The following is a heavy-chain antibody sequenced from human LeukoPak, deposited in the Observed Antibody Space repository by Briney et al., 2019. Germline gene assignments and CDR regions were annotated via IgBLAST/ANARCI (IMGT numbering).Heavy chain of an antibody. J-gene: IGHJ4*02. D-gene: IGHD3-22*01. Sequence: SETLSLTCTVSGDAITGSSYYWGWIRQPPGKGLEWIGSMYYSGSTYSNPSLKSRVTISADTSKNQFSLKLSSVTAADTATYYCARQYYDRTGYYYFDYWTQGTLVTVSS. V-gene: IGHV4-39*01. CDR3: ARQYYDRTGYYYFDY. CDR1: GDAITGSSYY. CDR2: MYYSGST.